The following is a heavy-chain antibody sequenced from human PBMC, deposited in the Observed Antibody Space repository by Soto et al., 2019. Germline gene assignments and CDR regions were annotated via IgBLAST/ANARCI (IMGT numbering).Heavy chain of an antibody. CDR3: ARGGYYDSSGARNYHYYGMDV. V-gene: IGHV1-18*01. CDR2: ISPYDDDT. J-gene: IGHJ6*02. Sequence: QAQLVQSGTEVKKPGASVKVSCKATGYTFSSYGITWVRQAPGQGLEWLGWISPYDDDTKYALILQCGDTMNTDTATRTAYMDMRSLRSDDTPVYYCARGGYYDSSGARNYHYYGMDVWGQGTTVTVSS. D-gene: IGHD3-22*01. CDR1: GYTFSSYG.